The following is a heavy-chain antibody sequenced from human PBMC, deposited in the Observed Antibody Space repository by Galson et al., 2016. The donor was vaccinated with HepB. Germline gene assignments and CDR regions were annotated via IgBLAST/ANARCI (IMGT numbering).Heavy chain of an antibody. J-gene: IGHJ5*02. D-gene: IGHD6-19*01. V-gene: IGHV4-61*01. CDR3: ARLVAGAWGSNWFDP. CDR2: IYYRGDT. Sequence: LSLTCTVSGGSISGGLYYWSWIRQPPGKGLECLGYIYYRGDTTYNPTLESRVTISVDTSKNQFSLRLNSVTAADTAVYYCARLVAGAWGSNWFDPWGQGTLVSVSS. CDR1: GGSISGGLYY.